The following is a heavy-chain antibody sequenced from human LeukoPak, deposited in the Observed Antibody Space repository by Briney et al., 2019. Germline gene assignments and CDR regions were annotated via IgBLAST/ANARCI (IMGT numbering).Heavy chain of an antibody. J-gene: IGHJ4*02. Sequence: SETLSLTCTVSGGSISSGDYYWSWIRQPPGKGLEWIGHIYYSGSTYYNPSLKSRVTISVDTSKNQFSLKLSSVTAADTAVYYCARGVDSSGYYGERYFDYWGQGTLVTVSS. V-gene: IGHV4-30-4*08. CDR1: GGSISSGDYY. D-gene: IGHD3-22*01. CDR2: IYYSGST. CDR3: ARGVDSSGYYGERYFDY.